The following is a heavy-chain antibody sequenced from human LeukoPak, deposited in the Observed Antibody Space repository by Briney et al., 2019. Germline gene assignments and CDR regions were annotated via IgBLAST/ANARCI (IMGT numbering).Heavy chain of an antibody. CDR2: ISYDGSNK. D-gene: IGHD4-17*01. J-gene: IGHJ6*02. CDR3: AREKDYGEYSPDYYDGKDV. CDR1: GFTFSSYA. Sequence: AGRSLRLSCAASGFTFSSYAMHRVRQAPGKGLEWVAVISYDGSNKYYADSVKGRCTVSRDDSKFTVYLQMNNQRAEDTADHYLAREKDYGEYSPDYYDGKDVGGQETTDTVPS. V-gene: IGHV3-30*04.